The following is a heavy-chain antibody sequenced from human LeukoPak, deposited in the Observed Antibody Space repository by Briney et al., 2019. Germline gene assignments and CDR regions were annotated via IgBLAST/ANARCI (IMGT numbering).Heavy chain of an antibody. V-gene: IGHV1-8*01. CDR3: ARGPPSVVGELDY. J-gene: IGHJ4*02. CDR1: GYTFTSYD. CDR2: MNPNSGNT. Sequence: GSVTVSCTASGYTFTSYDINWVRQATGQGLEWMGWMNPNSGNTGYAQKFQGRVTMTRNTSISTAYMELSSLRSEDTAVYYCARGPPSVVGELDYWGQGTLVTVSS. D-gene: IGHD3-10*01.